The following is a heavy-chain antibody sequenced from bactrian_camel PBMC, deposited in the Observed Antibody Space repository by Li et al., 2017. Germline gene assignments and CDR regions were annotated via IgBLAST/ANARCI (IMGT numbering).Heavy chain of an antibody. CDR3: AKSDGGAVN. V-gene: IGHV3S40*01. J-gene: IGHJ4*01. CDR2: INSGGGTT. CDR1: EFTFSSAG. Sequence: VQLVESGGGSVQVGGSLRLSCAASEFTFSSAGMSWVRQAPGKGFEWVSSINSGGGTTDWSDSVKGRFTISRDNAENTVYLQMNSLKTEDTAMYYCAKSDGGAVNWGQGTQVTVS.